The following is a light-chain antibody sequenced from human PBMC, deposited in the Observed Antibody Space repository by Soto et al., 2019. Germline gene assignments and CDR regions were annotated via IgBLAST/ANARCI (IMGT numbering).Light chain of an antibody. J-gene: IGKJ1*01. CDR3: LQYHNLWA. V-gene: IGKV1-5*01. CDR1: QSISSW. CDR2: DAS. Sequence: DIQMTQSPSTLSASVGDRVTITCRASQSISSWLAWYQQKPGKAPKLLIYDASSLESGVPSRFSGSGSGTEFTLTISSLQSEDFTVYSCLQYHNLWAFGQGTKVEIK.